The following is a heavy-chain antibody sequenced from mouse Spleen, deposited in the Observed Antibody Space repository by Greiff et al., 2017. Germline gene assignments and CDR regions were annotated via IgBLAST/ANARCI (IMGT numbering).Heavy chain of an antibody. V-gene: IGHV1S81*02. CDR2: INPSNGGT. Sequence: QVHVKQSGAELVKPGASVKLSCKASGYTFTSYYMYWVKQRPGQGLEWIGGINPSNGGTNFNEKFKSKATLTVDKSSSTAYMQLSSLTSEDSAVYYCTRLGDYWGQGTTLTVSS. CDR1: GYTFTSYY. D-gene: IGHD4-1*01. CDR3: TRLGDY. J-gene: IGHJ2*01.